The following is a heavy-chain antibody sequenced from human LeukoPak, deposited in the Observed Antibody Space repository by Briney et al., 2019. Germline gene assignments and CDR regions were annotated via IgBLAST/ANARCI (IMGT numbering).Heavy chain of an antibody. V-gene: IGHV4-59*01. Sequence: PSETLSLTCTVSGGPISSYHWSWIRQPPGKGLEWIGYIYYSGSTNYNPSLKSRVTISVDTSKNQFSLKLSSVTAADTAVYYCARADVLRYFDWLDSGYYFDYWGQGTLVTVSS. J-gene: IGHJ4*02. CDR1: GGPISSYH. CDR3: ARADVLRYFDWLDSGYYFDY. D-gene: IGHD3-9*01. CDR2: IYYSGST.